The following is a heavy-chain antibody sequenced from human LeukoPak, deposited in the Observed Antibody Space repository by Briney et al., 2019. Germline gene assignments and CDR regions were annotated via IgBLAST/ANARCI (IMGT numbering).Heavy chain of an antibody. CDR1: GFTFSSNW. CDR2: IDSDGSTT. D-gene: IGHD3-9*01. V-gene: IGHV3-74*01. Sequence: GGSLRLSCAASGFTFSSNWMHWVRQAPGKGLVWVSRIDSDGSTTNLADSVKGRFTISRDNAKDSLYLQMNSLRAEDTAVYYCAREVRDILTGYYKDYWGQGTLVTVSS. CDR3: AREVRDILTGYYKDY. J-gene: IGHJ4*02.